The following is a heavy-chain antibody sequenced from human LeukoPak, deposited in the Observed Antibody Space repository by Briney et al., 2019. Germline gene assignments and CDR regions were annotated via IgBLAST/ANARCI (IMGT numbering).Heavy chain of an antibody. Sequence: ASVKVSCKASGYTFTGYYMHWVRQAPGQGLEWMGWINPNSGGTNYAQKFQGRVTMTRDTSISTAYMELSRLRSDDTAVYYCARGLARDIVVVPAAIVWFDPWGQGTLVTVSS. J-gene: IGHJ5*02. V-gene: IGHV1-2*02. CDR2: INPNSGGT. CDR3: ARGLARDIVVVPAAIVWFDP. CDR1: GYTFTGYY. D-gene: IGHD2-2*02.